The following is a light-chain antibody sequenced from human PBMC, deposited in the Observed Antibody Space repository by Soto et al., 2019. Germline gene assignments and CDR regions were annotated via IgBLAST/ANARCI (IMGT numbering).Light chain of an antibody. J-gene: IGLJ1*01. CDR3: QSYDSNLSGYV. Sequence: QSVLTQPPSVSGSPGQSVTISCTGSSSNIGAGYDVHWYQQLPGTAPKLLIYGNSNRPSGVPDRFSGSKSGTSASLAITGLQAEDEADYYCQSYDSNLSGYVFGTGTKVTVL. V-gene: IGLV1-40*01. CDR2: GNS. CDR1: SSNIGAGYD.